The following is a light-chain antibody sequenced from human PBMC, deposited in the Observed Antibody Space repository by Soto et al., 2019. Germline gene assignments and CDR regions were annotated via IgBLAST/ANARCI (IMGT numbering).Light chain of an antibody. CDR1: QSISSW. V-gene: IGKV1-5*03. Sequence: DIQIPRSPSTLSASVGDRVTITCRASQSISSWMAWYQQKPGKAPKLLIYKASSLESGVPSRFSGSGSGTDFTLTISRLEPEDFAVYYCQQYGSFGQGTKVDIK. J-gene: IGKJ1*01. CDR2: KAS. CDR3: QQYGS.